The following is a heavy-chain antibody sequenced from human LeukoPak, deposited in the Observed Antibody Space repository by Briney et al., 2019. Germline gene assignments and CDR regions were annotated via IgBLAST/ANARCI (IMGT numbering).Heavy chain of an antibody. V-gene: IGHV3-66*01. CDR2: IYSGGST. CDR3: ARCKRGYSFGMDV. Sequence: GGSLRLSCAASGFTVSSNYMSWVRQAPGKGLEWVSVIYSGGSTYYADSVKGRFTISRDNSKNTLYLQMNSLRAEDTAVYYCARCKRGYSFGMDVWGQGTTVTVPS. J-gene: IGHJ6*02. D-gene: IGHD5-18*01. CDR1: GFTVSSNY.